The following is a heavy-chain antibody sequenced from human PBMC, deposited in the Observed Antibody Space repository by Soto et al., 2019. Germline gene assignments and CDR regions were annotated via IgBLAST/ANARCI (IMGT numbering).Heavy chain of an antibody. D-gene: IGHD2-2*01. CDR3: AARYCSSTSCFHFDY. V-gene: IGHV3-64*01. CDR1: GFTFNSYG. J-gene: IGHJ4*02. Sequence: QPGGSLRLSCAASGFTFNSYGMHWFRQAPGKGLEYVSAISGNGGSTYYANSVKGRFTISRDNSKNTLYLQMDSLRAEDMAVYYCAARYCSSTSCFHFDYWGQGTLVTVSS. CDR2: ISGNGGST.